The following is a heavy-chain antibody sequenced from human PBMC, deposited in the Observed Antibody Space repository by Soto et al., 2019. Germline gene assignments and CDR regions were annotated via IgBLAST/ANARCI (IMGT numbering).Heavy chain of an antibody. J-gene: IGHJ6*02. CDR1: GYTFTSYG. Sequence: ASVKVSCKASGYTFTSYGISWVRQAPGQGLEWMGWINPNSGGTNYAQKFQGWVTMTRDTSISTAYMELSRLRSDDTAVYYCARAGGLAARPYYYYGMDVWGQGTTVTVSS. D-gene: IGHD6-6*01. V-gene: IGHV1-2*04. CDR3: ARAGGLAARPYYYYGMDV. CDR2: INPNSGGT.